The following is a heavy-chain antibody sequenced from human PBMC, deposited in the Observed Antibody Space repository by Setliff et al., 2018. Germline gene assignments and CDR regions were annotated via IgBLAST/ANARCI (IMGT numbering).Heavy chain of an antibody. J-gene: IGHJ3*02. CDR1: DGSFSDYY. D-gene: IGHD2-15*01. Sequence: SETLSLTCAVYDGSFSDYYWGWIRQPPGKGLEWIGSIYHSGSSYYNSSLRSRVTISVDTSKNQFSLILRSVTAADTAVYYCARGRMRGSCSGPSRTYDPFDIWGQGTPVTVSS. CDR2: IYHSGSS. CDR3: ARGRMRGSCSGPSRTYDPFDI. V-gene: IGHV4-34*01.